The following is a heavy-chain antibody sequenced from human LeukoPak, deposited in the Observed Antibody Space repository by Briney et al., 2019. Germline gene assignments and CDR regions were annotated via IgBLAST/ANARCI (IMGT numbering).Heavy chain of an antibody. V-gene: IGHV3-21*01. CDR2: ISSSSSYI. J-gene: IGHJ5*02. CDR3: ARVGVVPAAIPVDGLDP. Sequence: GGSLRLSCAASGFTFSSYSINGVRQAPGKGLECGSSISSSSSYIYYADSVKGRFTISRDNAKNSLYLQMNSLRAEDTAVYYCARVGVVPAAIPVDGLDPWGEGTLVTVCS. CDR1: GFTFSSYS. D-gene: IGHD2-2*02.